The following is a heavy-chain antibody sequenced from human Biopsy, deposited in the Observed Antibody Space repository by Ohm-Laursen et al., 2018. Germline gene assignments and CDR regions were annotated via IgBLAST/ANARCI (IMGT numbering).Heavy chain of an antibody. D-gene: IGHD5-18*01. Sequence: TLSLTCSVSGGSASSYLWSWIRQPPGKGLEWIGNIYNSGSTSYNPSLKSRVTISVDTSKNQFSLRLSSVTAADTAVYYCARHPTHRIQQIDYWGQGTLVTVSS. CDR2: IYNSGST. J-gene: IGHJ4*02. CDR3: ARHPTHRIQQIDY. V-gene: IGHV4-59*08. CDR1: GGSASSYL.